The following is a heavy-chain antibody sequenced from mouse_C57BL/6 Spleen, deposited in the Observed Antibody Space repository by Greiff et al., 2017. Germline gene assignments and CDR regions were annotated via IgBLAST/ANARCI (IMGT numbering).Heavy chain of an antibody. CDR1: GFSLSTSGMG. D-gene: IGHD1-1*01. V-gene: IGHV8-12*01. J-gene: IGHJ4*01. CDR2: IYWDDDK. CDR3: ARREEVAYYAMDY. Sequence: QVTLKVSGPGILQPSQTLSLTCSFSGFSLSTSGMGGSWIRQPSGTGLEGLVHIYWDDDKRNNPSLKSRLTISKDTSRNQVFLKITSVDTADTAKYCCARREEVAYYAMDYWGQGTSVTVAS.